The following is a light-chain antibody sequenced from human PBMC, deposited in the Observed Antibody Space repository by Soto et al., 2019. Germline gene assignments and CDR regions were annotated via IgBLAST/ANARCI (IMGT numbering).Light chain of an antibody. CDR3: HHYNNLPPFT. Sequence: DIQMTQSPSSLSASVGARLSITCQARQDIRTSLSWFQHKPGRAPKLLIYGASYLETGVPSRFRGSGSGTDFTFTITSLQPEDIATDYCHHYNNLPPFTFGPGTIVDIK. V-gene: IGKV1-33*01. CDR2: GAS. J-gene: IGKJ3*01. CDR1: QDIRTS.